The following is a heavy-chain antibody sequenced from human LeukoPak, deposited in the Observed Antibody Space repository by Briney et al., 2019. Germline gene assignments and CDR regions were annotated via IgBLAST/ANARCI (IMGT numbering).Heavy chain of an antibody. J-gene: IGHJ3*02. Sequence: HWASVKVSCKASGYTFTSYAISWVRQAPGQGLEWMGRIIPILGIANYAQKFQGRVTITADKSTSTAYMELSSLRSEDTAVYYCANYDSSGPHAFDIWGQGTMVTVSS. D-gene: IGHD3-22*01. CDR1: GYTFTSYA. CDR3: ANYDSSGPHAFDI. CDR2: IIPILGIA. V-gene: IGHV1-69*04.